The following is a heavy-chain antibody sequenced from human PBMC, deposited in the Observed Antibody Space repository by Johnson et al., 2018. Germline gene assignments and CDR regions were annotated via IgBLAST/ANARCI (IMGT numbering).Heavy chain of an antibody. CDR3: AKSPRGVVPEAFDI. V-gene: IGHV3-23*04. CDR1: GFTFSSYA. CDR2: ISGSGNNT. J-gene: IGHJ3*02. D-gene: IGHD3-10*01. Sequence: VQLVESGGGLVQPGGSLRLSCAASGFTFSSYAMRWVRQAPGKGLEWVSVISGSGNNTYYADSVKGRCTISRDNYKNTRNLQMNSLRAEDTAIYYGAKSPRGVVPEAFDIWGQGTMVTVSS.